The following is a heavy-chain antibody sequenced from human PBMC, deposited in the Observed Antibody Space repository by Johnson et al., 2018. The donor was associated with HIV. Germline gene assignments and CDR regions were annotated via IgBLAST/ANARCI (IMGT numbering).Heavy chain of an antibody. J-gene: IGHJ3*02. Sequence: YDGNNKQYVDSVKGRATISRDTSKNTLYLQMNSLRAEDTAVYYCAKALGWELSIWVQGTMVTVSS. V-gene: IGHV3-30*18. CDR3: AKALGWELSI. CDR2: YDGNNK. D-gene: IGHD1-26*01.